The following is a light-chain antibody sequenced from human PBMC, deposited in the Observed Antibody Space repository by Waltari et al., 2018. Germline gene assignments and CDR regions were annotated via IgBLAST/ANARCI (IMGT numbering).Light chain of an antibody. CDR1: STDVGGYNS. Sequence: QSALTQPPSVSGSPGQSVTIPCTGTSTDVGGYNSVSWYLHHPGKAPKLIIYDVSERPSGVPDRFSGSKSGNTASLTISGLQADDEADYFCCSYAGSYTYWVFGGGTTLTVL. J-gene: IGLJ3*02. CDR3: CSYAGSYTYWV. V-gene: IGLV2-11*01. CDR2: DVS.